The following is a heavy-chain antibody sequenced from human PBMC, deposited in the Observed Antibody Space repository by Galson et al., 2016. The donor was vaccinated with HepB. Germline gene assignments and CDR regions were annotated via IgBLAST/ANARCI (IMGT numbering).Heavy chain of an antibody. CDR2: ISFSSSII. D-gene: IGHD6-19*01. V-gene: IGHV3-48*02. J-gene: IGHJ3*01. CDR3: ARFILEYRSGCLDALDF. CDR1: GFSFSGYS. Sequence: SLRLSCAASGFSFSGYSMNWVRQAPGKGLEWISHISFSSSIIYYADSVKGRFTISRDNAKNSLYLQMNRLRDEDTAVYYLARFILEYRSGCLDALDFWGQGTMVTVSS.